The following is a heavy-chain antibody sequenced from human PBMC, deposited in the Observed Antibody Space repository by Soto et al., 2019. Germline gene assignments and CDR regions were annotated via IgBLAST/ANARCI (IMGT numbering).Heavy chain of an antibody. D-gene: IGHD3-16*01. CDR3: ANLGGNGYYYGMDV. Sequence: GGSLRLSCAASGFTFSSYAMSWVRQAPGKGLEWVSAISGSGGSTYYADSVKGRFTISRDNSKNTLYLQMNSLRAEDTAVYYCANLGGNGYYYGMDVWGQGTTVTVSS. CDR1: GFTFSSYA. V-gene: IGHV3-23*01. J-gene: IGHJ6*02. CDR2: ISGSGGST.